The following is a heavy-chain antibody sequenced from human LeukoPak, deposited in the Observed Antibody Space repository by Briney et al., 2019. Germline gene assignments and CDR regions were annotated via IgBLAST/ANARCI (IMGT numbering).Heavy chain of an antibody. CDR3: ARRGGRYCSGGSCYRGFDI. CDR1: GFTFSSYS. D-gene: IGHD2-15*01. J-gene: IGHJ3*02. Sequence: PGGSLRLSCAASGFTFSSYSMNWVRQAPGKGLEWVANIKQDGSEKYYVDSVKGRFTISRDNAKNSLYLQMNSLRAEDTAVYYCARRGGRYCSGGSCYRGFDIWGQGTMVTVSS. CDR2: IKQDGSEK. V-gene: IGHV3-7*01.